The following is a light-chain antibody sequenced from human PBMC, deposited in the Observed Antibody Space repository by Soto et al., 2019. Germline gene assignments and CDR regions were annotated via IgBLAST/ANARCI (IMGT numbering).Light chain of an antibody. CDR1: SSDVGYYRF. CDR3: SSYAGNNNVI. V-gene: IGLV2-8*01. J-gene: IGLJ2*01. Sequence: QSALTQPPSASGSPGQSVTISCTGTSSDVGYYRFVSWYQQHPGKAPKLLIYEVSKRPSGVPDRFSASTSGNTASLTVSGLQADDEADYYCSSYAGNNNVIFGGGTKLTVL. CDR2: EVS.